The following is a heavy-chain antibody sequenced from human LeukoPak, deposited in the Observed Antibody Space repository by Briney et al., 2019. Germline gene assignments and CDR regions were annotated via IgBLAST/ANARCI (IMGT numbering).Heavy chain of an antibody. J-gene: IGHJ6*03. CDR2: VIPGFATP. CDR1: GGTFSSYA. V-gene: IGHV1-69*05. Sequence: SVKVSCKASGGTFSSYAISWVRQAPGQGLEWMGRVIPGFATPEYAQKFQGRVTITTDESTSTVYMEMSGLRSEDTALYYCARGGTLTTSYYYYYMDVWGKGTTVTVSS. D-gene: IGHD4-11*01. CDR3: ARGGTLTTSYYYYYMDV.